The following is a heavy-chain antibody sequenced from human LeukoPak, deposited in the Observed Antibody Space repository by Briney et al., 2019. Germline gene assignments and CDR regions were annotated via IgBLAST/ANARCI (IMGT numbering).Heavy chain of an antibody. D-gene: IGHD6-13*01. CDR3: ARTYSSSSNFDY. Sequence: SETLSLTCTVSGGSISSYYWSWIRQPPGKGLEWIGYIYYSGSTNYNPSLKSRVTISVDTSKNQFSLKLSSVTAADTALYYCARTYSSSSNFDYWGQGTLVTVSS. CDR1: GGSISSYY. J-gene: IGHJ4*02. CDR2: IYYSGST. V-gene: IGHV4-59*01.